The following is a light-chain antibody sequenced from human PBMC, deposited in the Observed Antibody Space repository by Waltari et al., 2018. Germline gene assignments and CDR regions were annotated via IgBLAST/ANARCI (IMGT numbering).Light chain of an antibody. CDR1: QGIRSY. V-gene: IGKV1-9*01. J-gene: IGKJ4*01. CDR2: AAS. CDR3: QQLNSYPLT. Sequence: IQLTQSPSSLSASVGDRVTITCRASQGIRSYLAWYQQKPGKAPKLLIYAASTLQSGVPSRFSGSGSGTDFTLTISSLHPEDFATYYCQQLNSYPLTFGGGTKVEIK.